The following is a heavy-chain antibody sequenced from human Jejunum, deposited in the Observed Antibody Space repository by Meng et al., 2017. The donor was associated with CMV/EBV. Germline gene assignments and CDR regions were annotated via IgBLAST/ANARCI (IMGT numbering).Heavy chain of an antibody. J-gene: IGHJ5*02. Sequence: MHWVRPAPGQGLEWMGIINPSSGSTTYARKLPGRVTMTRDPSTSTFYMELSSLTSEDTAVYFCSRGPYYYESSGYYGGQSNWFDPWGQGTQVTVSS. CDR3: SRGPYYYESSGYYGGQSNWFDP. CDR2: INPSSGST. V-gene: IGHV1-46*04. D-gene: IGHD3-22*01.